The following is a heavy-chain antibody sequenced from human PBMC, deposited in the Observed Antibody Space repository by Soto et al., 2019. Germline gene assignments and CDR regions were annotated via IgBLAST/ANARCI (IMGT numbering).Heavy chain of an antibody. CDR3: ATAIVDIVVVPAAKDLPYYYYGMDV. CDR2: IVPMFDAT. Sequence: QVQLVQSGAEVKQPGSSVKVSCKRSGGSFSSYAISWVRQAPGQGLEWLGGIVPMFDATNYAQNFQGRVTITADESTNTAFMELSSLRSEDAAVYYCATAIVDIVVVPAAKDLPYYYYGMDVWGPGTTVTVSS. V-gene: IGHV1-69*01. J-gene: IGHJ6*02. CDR1: GGSFSSYA. D-gene: IGHD2-2*03.